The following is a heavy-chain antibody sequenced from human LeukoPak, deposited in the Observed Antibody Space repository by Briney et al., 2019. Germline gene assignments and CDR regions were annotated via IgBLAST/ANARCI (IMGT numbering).Heavy chain of an antibody. CDR2: INPNSGGT. CDR3: ARDHSSSWYYFDY. D-gene: IGHD6-13*01. CDR1: GYTFTSYG. Sequence: GASVKVSCKASGYTFTSYGISWVRQAPGQGLEWMGWINPNSGGTNYAQKFQGRVTMTRDTSISTAYMELSRLRSDDTAVYYCARDHSSSWYYFDYWGQGTLVTVSS. J-gene: IGHJ4*02. V-gene: IGHV1-2*02.